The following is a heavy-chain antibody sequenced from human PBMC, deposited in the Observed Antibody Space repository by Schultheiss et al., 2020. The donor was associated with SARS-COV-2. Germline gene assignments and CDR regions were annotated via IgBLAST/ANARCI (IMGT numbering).Heavy chain of an antibody. CDR1: GFTFSSYG. V-gene: IGHV3-23*01. CDR2: ISGSGGST. Sequence: GGSLRLSCAASGFTFSSYGMHWVRQAPGKGLEWVSAISGSGGSTYYADSVKGRFTISRDNAKNSLYLQMNSLRDEDTAVYYCAKDGQIDYWGQGTLVTVSS. CDR3: AKDGQIDY. J-gene: IGHJ4*02.